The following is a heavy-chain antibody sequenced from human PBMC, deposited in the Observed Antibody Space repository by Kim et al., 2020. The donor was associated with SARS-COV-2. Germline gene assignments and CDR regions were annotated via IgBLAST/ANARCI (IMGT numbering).Heavy chain of an antibody. CDR1: GFTFSGSA. Sequence: GGSLRLSCAASGFTFSGSAMHWVRQASGKGLEWVGRIRSKANSYATAYAASVKGRFTISRDDSKNTAYLQMNSLKTEDTAVYYCTPLGGWLQSGYWGQGTLVTVSS. CDR3: TPLGGWLQSGY. V-gene: IGHV3-73*01. J-gene: IGHJ4*02. CDR2: IRSKANSYAT. D-gene: IGHD5-12*01.